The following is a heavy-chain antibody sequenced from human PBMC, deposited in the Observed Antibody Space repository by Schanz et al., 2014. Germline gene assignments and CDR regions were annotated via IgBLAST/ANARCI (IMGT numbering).Heavy chain of an antibody. Sequence: QVQLVESGGGVVQPGRSLRLSCAASGFTFSNSPLHWVRQAPGKGLDWVAVISYDGSITYYADSVKDRFTISRDNSKNIMFLQMNSLKTEDTAVYYCARDGGFDSINALDFWGQGTTVTVSS. CDR1: GFTFSNSP. CDR2: ISYDGSIT. J-gene: IGHJ3*01. D-gene: IGHD3-10*01. V-gene: IGHV3-30*04. CDR3: ARDGGFDSINALDF.